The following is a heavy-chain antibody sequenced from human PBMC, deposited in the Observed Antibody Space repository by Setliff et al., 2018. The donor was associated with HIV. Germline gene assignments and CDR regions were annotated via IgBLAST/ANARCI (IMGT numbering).Heavy chain of an antibody. CDR2: ISSSSTYI. J-gene: IGHJ4*02. Sequence: GSLRLSCAASGFTFSRYSMSWVRQAPGKGLEWVSSISSSSTYIYYADSVKGRFTISRDNAKDSVSLQMNNLRAEDMALYYCTKGGGDNYGSLYFDFWGQGTLVTVSS. V-gene: IGHV3-21*04. CDR1: GFTFSRYS. CDR3: TKGGGDNYGSLYFDF. D-gene: IGHD2-21*02.